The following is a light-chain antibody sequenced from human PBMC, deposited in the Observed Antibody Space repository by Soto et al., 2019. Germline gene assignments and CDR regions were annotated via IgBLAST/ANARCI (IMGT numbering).Light chain of an antibody. Sequence: DIQMTQSPSTLSGSVGDRVTITCRARQTISSWSAWYQQKPGKAPKLLIYKASTLKSGVPSRFSGSGSGTEFTLTISSLQPDDFATYYCQHYNSYSEAFGQGTKGELK. CDR1: QTISSW. CDR2: KAS. V-gene: IGKV1-5*03. J-gene: IGKJ1*01. CDR3: QHYNSYSEA.